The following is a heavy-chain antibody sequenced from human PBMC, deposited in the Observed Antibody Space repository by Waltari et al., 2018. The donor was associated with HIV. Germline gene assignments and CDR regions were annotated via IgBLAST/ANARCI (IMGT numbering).Heavy chain of an antibody. J-gene: IGHJ4*02. V-gene: IGHV3-7*01. D-gene: IGHD1-26*01. CDR3: ARRRGSYCLDY. CDR2: RKQDGSEK. CDR1: GFTFSSYW. Sequence: EGQLVASGGGLVQPGGSLRLSCAASGFTFSSYWMSWVSQAPGKGLEWVAKRKQDGSEKYYVDSVKGRFTISRDNAKNSLYLQMNSLRAEDTAVYFCARRRGSYCLDYWGQGTLVTVSS.